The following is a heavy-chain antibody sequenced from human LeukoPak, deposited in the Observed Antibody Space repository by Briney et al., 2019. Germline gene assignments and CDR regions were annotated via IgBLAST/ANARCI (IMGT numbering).Heavy chain of an antibody. CDR1: GGSISSSSYY. CDR2: IYYSGST. V-gene: IGHV4-39*01. CDR3: ASVGYCTNGVCSAGSVYFDY. D-gene: IGHD2-8*01. Sequence: SETLSLTCTVSGGSISSSSYYWGWIRQPPGKGLEWIGSIYYSGSTYYNPSLESRVTISVDTSKNQFSLKLSSVTAADTAVYYCASVGYCTNGVCSAGSVYFDYWGQGTLVTVSS. J-gene: IGHJ4*02.